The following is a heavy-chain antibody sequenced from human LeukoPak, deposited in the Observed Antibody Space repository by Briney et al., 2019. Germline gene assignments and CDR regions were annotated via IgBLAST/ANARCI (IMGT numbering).Heavy chain of an antibody. CDR1: GGSINAYY. CDR2: IYNSGST. J-gene: IGHJ5*02. Sequence: SETLSLTCTVSGGSINAYYWTWFRQSPGKGLEWIGYIYNSGSTNYNPSLKSRVTMSLDTSKNQFSPKLSSVTAADTAVYYCARTGGSGWWSDTWGQGTLVTVSS. V-gene: IGHV4-59*01. D-gene: IGHD6-19*01. CDR3: ARTGGSGWWSDT.